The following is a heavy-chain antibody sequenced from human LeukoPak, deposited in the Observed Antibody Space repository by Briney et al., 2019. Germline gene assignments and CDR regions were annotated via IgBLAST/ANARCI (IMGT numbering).Heavy chain of an antibody. J-gene: IGHJ5*02. V-gene: IGHV4-34*01. CDR1: GGSFSGYY. Sequence: SETLSLTCAVYGGSFSGYYWSWVRQPPGKGLEWIGEINHSGSTNYNPSLKSRVTISVDTSKNQFSLKLSSVTAADTAVYYCARVRDTVPAAIGFDPWGQGTLVTVSS. D-gene: IGHD2-2*02. CDR2: INHSGST. CDR3: ARVRDTVPAAIGFDP.